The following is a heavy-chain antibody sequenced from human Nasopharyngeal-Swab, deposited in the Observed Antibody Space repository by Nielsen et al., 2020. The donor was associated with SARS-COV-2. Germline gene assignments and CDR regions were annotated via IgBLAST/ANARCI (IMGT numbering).Heavy chain of an antibody. CDR2: ISDNGGST. CDR3: VKKTIERSYDY. V-gene: IGHV3-64D*08. J-gene: IGHJ4*02. CDR1: GFTFSYYA. D-gene: IGHD2/OR15-2a*01. Sequence: LKISCSASGFTFSYYAMHWVRQAPGKGLEYVSAISDNGGSTYYADSVKGRFTISRDNSRNTLYLQMSSLRAEDTAVYYCVKKTIERSYDYWGQGTLVTVSS.